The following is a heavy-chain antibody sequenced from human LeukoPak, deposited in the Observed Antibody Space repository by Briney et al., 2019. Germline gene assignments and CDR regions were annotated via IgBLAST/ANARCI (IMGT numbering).Heavy chain of an antibody. CDR2: IWYDGSEK. D-gene: IGHD6-13*01. CDR3: ARDGQQLAPYGMDV. Sequence: GESLRLSCAASGFTFRNHGIHWVRQAPGKGLEWVAFIWYDGSEKDYADPVKGRFTIARDNSKNTLYLQMNSLRVEDTAVYSCARDGQQLAPYGMDVWGQGTTVIVSS. V-gene: IGHV3-33*01. CDR1: GFTFRNHG. J-gene: IGHJ6*02.